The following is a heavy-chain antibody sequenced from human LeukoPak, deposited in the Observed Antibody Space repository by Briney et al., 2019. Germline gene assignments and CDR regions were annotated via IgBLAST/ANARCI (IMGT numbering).Heavy chain of an antibody. Sequence: GGSLRLSCAVSGFTFSGHWMFWVRQAPGKGLEWVSSDGSSTGYTDSVKGRFTVSRDNAKNTLYLQMNSLRAEDTAVYYCARRAGAYSHPYDYWGQGTLVTVS. D-gene: IGHD4/OR15-4a*01. V-gene: IGHV3-74*01. CDR1: GFTFSGHW. CDR3: ARRAGAYSHPYDY. J-gene: IGHJ4*02. CDR2: DGSST.